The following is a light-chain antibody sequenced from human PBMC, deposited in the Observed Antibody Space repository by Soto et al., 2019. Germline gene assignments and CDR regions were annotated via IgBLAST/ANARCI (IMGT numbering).Light chain of an antibody. V-gene: IGLV2-8*01. CDR1: SSDVGGYNY. CDR3: SSYVGTNSYV. CDR2: EVY. Sequence: HSDLTQPPSASVSPGQSVTISCTGTSSDVGGYNYVSWYQHHPGKAPKLIIYEVYKRPSGVPDRFSGSKSGNTAALTVSGLQAEDEADYYCSSYVGTNSYVFGTGTKVTVL. J-gene: IGLJ1*01.